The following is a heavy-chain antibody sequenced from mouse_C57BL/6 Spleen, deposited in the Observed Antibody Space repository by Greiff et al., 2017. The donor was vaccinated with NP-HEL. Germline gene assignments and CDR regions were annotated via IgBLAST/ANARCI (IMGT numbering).Heavy chain of an antibody. Sequence: QVQLQQPGAELVKPGASVKMSCKASGYTFTSYWITWVKQRPGQGLEWIGDIYPGSGSTNYNEKVKSKATLAVDTSSRTAYMPLSSLTAEDSAVYYCARTRPRNLYDVRGSDAMDYWGQGTSVTGSS. V-gene: IGHV1-55*01. D-gene: IGHD2-12*01. CDR1: GYTFTSYW. CDR2: IYPGSGST. CDR3: ARTRPRNLYDVRGSDAMDY. J-gene: IGHJ4*01.